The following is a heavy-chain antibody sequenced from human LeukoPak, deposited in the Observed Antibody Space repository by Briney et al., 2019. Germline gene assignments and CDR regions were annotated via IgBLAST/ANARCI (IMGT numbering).Heavy chain of an antibody. D-gene: IGHD1-26*01. CDR2: IIPIFGTA. Sequence: SVKVSCKASGGTFSSYAISWVRQAPGQGLEWMGRIIPIFGTANYAQKFQGGVTITTDESTSTAYMKLSSLRSEDTAVYYCARGHFTIPGATMEEGRFDYWGQGTLVTVSS. J-gene: IGHJ4*02. CDR3: ARGHFTIPGATMEEGRFDY. V-gene: IGHV1-69*05. CDR1: GGTFSSYA.